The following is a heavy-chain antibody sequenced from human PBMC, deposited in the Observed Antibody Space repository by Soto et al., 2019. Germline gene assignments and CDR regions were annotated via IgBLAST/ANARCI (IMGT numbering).Heavy chain of an antibody. CDR3: ARALSH. V-gene: IGHV3-48*02. CDR2: INSASTTT. Sequence: DVQLVESGGGLVQPGVSLRLSFAASGFPFNTYAIHWVLQAPGKGLEWISYINSASTTTFHADSVKGRFTVSRDNAENSLYLPMSILRHEDTTVYYCARALSHWGQGPLVTVSS. CDR1: GFPFNTYA. J-gene: IGHJ4*02.